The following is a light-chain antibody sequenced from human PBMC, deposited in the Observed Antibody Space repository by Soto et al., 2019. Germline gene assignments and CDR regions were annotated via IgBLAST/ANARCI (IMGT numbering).Light chain of an antibody. Sequence: EIVMTQSPATLFVSPGERATLSCRASQRLSHDLAWYQQKPGQAPRLLIYGASSRATGVPARFSGSGSATDFTLTISSLESEDFAVYYCQQYNIRPYTFGQGTKVDIK. V-gene: IGKV3-15*01. CDR2: GAS. CDR1: QRLSHD. J-gene: IGKJ2*01. CDR3: QQYNIRPYT.